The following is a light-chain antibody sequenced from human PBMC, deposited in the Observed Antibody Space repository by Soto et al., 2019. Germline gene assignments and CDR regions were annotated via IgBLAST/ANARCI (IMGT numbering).Light chain of an antibody. CDR2: GAS. CDR1: QSVSSK. J-gene: IGKJ1*01. V-gene: IGKV3-15*01. CDR3: QQYNSCFWT. Sequence: EIVISQSAATMNEYTGEGATLSCRASQSVSSKLAWYQQKPGQAPRLLIYGASTRATGIPARFSGSGSGTEFTLIISSLQSEDSAVYYCQQYNSCFWTFGQGTKVDIK.